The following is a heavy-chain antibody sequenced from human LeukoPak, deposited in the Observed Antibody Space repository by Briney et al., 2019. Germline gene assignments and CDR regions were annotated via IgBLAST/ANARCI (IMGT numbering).Heavy chain of an antibody. V-gene: IGHV4-34*01. CDR2: INHSGST. CDR3: ARLVGYCSGGSCLNYYYYYGMDV. D-gene: IGHD2-15*01. CDR1: GVSFSGYY. J-gene: IGHJ6*02. Sequence: PSETLSLTCAVYGVSFSGYYWSWIRQPPGKGLEWIGEINHSGSTNYNPSLKSRVTISVDTSKNQFSLKLSSVTAADTAVYYCARLVGYCSGGSCLNYYYYYGMDVWGQGTTVTVSS.